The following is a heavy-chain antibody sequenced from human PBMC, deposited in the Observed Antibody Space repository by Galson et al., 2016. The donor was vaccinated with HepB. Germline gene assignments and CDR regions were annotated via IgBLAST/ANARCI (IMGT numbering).Heavy chain of an antibody. CDR3: ARDDDYVWGTYRYTRTVPQYYFDD. CDR2: INSDGSST. CDR1: GFPFSRYW. D-gene: IGHD3-16*02. Sequence: SLRLSCAASGFPFSRYWMHWVRQAPGKGLVWVSRINSDGSSTTYADSVKGRFTISRDNSKNTLYLQMNSLRAEDTAVYYCARDDDYVWGTYRYTRTVPQYYFDDWGQGTLVTVSS. J-gene: IGHJ4*02. V-gene: IGHV3-74*01.